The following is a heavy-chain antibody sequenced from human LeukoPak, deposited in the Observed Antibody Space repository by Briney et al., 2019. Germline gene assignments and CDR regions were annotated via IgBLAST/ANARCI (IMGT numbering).Heavy chain of an antibody. CDR2: ISGSGDNT. V-gene: IGHV3-23*01. Sequence: GGSLRLSCAASGFTFSSYAMSWVRQAPGKGLEWVSAISGSGDNTYYADSVKGRFTISRDNAKNSLYLQMNSLRAEDTAVYYCARENTYYYGSGSSDYWGQGTLVTVSS. D-gene: IGHD3-10*01. CDR1: GFTFSSYA. J-gene: IGHJ4*02. CDR3: ARENTYYYGSGSSDY.